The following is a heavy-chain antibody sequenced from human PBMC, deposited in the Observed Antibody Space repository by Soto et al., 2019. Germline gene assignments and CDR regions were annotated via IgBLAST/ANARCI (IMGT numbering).Heavy chain of an antibody. Sequence: ASVKVSCKASGYTFTSYYMHWVRQAPGQGLEWMGIINPSGGSTSYAQKFQGRVTMTRDTSTSTVYMELSSLRSEDTAVYYCAREGAAAGTSYWFDPWGQGTLVT. CDR2: INPSGGST. J-gene: IGHJ5*02. CDR1: GYTFTSYY. CDR3: AREGAAAGTSYWFDP. D-gene: IGHD6-13*01. V-gene: IGHV1-46*03.